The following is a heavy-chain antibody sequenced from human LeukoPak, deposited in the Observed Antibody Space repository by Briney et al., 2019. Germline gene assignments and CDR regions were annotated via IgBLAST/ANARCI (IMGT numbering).Heavy chain of an antibody. V-gene: IGHV1-46*01. J-gene: IGHJ3*02. Sequence: GASVKVSCKASGYTFTSYYMHWVRQAPGQGLEWMGIINPSGGSTSYAQKFQGRVTMTRDTSTSTVYMELSSLRSEGTAVYYCARVKSYYYDTSDKDAFDIWGQGTMVTVSS. CDR3: ARVKSYYYDTSDKDAFDI. D-gene: IGHD3-22*01. CDR1: GYTFTSYY. CDR2: INPSGGST.